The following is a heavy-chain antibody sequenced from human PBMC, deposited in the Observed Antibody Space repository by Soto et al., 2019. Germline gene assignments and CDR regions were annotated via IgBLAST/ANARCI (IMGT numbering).Heavy chain of an antibody. V-gene: IGHV3-48*03. CDR2: ISSSGSTI. CDR3: ARDRPGWYSSGWQGNY. CDR1: GFTFSSYE. D-gene: IGHD6-19*01. J-gene: IGHJ4*02. Sequence: EVQLVESGGGLVQPGGSLRLSCAASGFTFSSYEMNWVRQAPGKGLEWVSYISSSGSTIYYADSVKGRFTICRDNAKNSLYLQMNSLRAEDTAVYYCARDRPGWYSSGWQGNYWGQGTLVTVSS.